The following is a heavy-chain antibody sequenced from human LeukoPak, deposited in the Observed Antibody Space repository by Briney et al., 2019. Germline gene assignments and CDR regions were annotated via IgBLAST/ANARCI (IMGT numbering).Heavy chain of an antibody. J-gene: IGHJ5*02. CDR1: GGSISSGGYY. Sequence: SETLSLTCTVTGGSISSGGYYWSWIRQPPGKGLEWIGYIYYSGSTNYNPSLKSRVTISVDTSKNQFSLKLSSVTAADTAVYYCARTSRTILDWFDPWGQGTLVTVSS. V-gene: IGHV4-61*08. CDR2: IYYSGST. D-gene: IGHD3-9*01. CDR3: ARTSRTILDWFDP.